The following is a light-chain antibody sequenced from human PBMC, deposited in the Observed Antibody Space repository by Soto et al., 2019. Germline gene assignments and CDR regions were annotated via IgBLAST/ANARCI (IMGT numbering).Light chain of an antibody. V-gene: IGLV2-14*01. Sequence: QSVLTQPASVSGSPGQSITISCTGTSSDVGGYNYVSWYQQHPGKAPKLMIYEVSNRPSGVSNRFSGSKSGNTASLTISGLQAEDEADYYCSSYTSSSTLPNVLGTGTKVTV. J-gene: IGLJ1*01. CDR3: SSYTSSSTLPNV. CDR1: SSDVGGYNY. CDR2: EVS.